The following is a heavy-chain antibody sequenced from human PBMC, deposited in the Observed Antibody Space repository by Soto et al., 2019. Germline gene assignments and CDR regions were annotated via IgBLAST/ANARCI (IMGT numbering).Heavy chain of an antibody. CDR2: VFYTGTT. CDR3: ASDTGTSIHN. V-gene: IGHV4-61*01. J-gene: IGHJ4*02. Sequence: SDTLSLTCTVTGCPVSIDNFYWSWMRQSPGKGLELIGYVFYTGTTNYNPSLKSRVTVSVDTSKKQFSLTLSAMTAADTAVYFCASDTGTSIHNWGPGILVT. D-gene: IGHD2-21*01. CDR1: GCPVSIDNFY.